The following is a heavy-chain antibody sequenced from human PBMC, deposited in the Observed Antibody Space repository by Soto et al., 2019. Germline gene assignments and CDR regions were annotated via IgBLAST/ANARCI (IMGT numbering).Heavy chain of an antibody. D-gene: IGHD4-4*01. CDR1: GFTFSSYE. J-gene: IGHJ4*02. V-gene: IGHV3-48*03. CDR3: ARGYNNYGTYYFDY. CDR2: IGSSGSAI. Sequence: GGSLRLSCAASGFTFSSYEMNWVRQAPGKGLEWVSYIGSSGSAIYYADSVKGRFTISTENAKNSLYLQMNSLRAEDTAVYYCARGYNNYGTYYFDYWGQGTMVTVYS.